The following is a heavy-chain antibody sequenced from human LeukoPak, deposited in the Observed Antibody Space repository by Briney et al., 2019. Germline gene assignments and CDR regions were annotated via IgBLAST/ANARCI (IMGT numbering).Heavy chain of an antibody. J-gene: IGHJ4*02. Sequence: ASVKVSCKASGYTFTHYYIHWVRQAPGQGLERMGWISPNDGDTSYAQKFQDRVTMTRDKSINIAYLELNDLKSDDTAVYSCARAYSSGWYGSVDYWGQGALVTVSS. CDR1: GYTFTHYY. V-gene: IGHV1-2*02. D-gene: IGHD6-19*01. CDR3: ARAYSSGWYGSVDY. CDR2: ISPNDGDT.